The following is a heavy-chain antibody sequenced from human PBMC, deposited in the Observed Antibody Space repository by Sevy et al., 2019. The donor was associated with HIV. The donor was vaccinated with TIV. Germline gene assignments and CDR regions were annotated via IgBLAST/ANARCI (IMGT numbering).Heavy chain of an antibody. CDR2: ISYDGSNK. J-gene: IGHJ6*02. Sequence: GGSLRLSCAASGFTFSSYAMHWVRQAPGKGLEWVAVISYDGSNKYYADSVKGRFTISRDNSKNTLYLQMNSLRAEDTAVYYCARDRAYGGGVWSSWYVAHYYYGMDVWGQGTTVTVSS. CDR3: ARDRAYGGGVWSSWYVAHYYYGMDV. V-gene: IGHV3-30-3*01. D-gene: IGHD6-13*01. CDR1: GFTFSSYA.